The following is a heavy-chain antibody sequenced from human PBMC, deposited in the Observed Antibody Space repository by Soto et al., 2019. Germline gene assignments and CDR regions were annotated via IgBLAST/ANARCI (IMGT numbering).Heavy chain of an antibody. D-gene: IGHD1-1*01. Sequence: QVQLVQSGPEVKKPGASVKVSCKASGYTFTSYGISWVRQAPGQGLEWMGWISAYNGNTNYAQKLQGRATMTTDTSTSTAYMELRSLRSDDTAGYYCARVATGTTYYYYGMDVWGQGTTVTVSS. J-gene: IGHJ6*02. CDR3: ARVATGTTYYYYGMDV. CDR1: GYTFTSYG. V-gene: IGHV1-18*01. CDR2: ISAYNGNT.